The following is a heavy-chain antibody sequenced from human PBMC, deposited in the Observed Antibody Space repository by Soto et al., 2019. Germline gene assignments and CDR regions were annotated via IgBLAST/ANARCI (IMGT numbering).Heavy chain of an antibody. Sequence: ASVKVSCKASGGTFGSNAISWVRQAPGQGLEWMGGIIPIFGTTNNAQRFQGRVTISADESTSTAYMELSSLRSEDTAVYYCARGYYDILTGYQNWFDPWGQG. J-gene: IGHJ5*02. V-gene: IGHV1-69*13. D-gene: IGHD3-9*01. CDR3: ARGYYDILTGYQNWFDP. CDR1: GGTFGSNA. CDR2: IIPIFGTT.